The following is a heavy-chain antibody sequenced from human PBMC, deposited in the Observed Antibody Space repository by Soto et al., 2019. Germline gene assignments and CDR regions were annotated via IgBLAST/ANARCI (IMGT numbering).Heavy chain of an antibody. CDR2: ISSSGSTI. CDR1: GFTFSDYY. Sequence: GGSLRLFCAASGFTFSDYYMSWIRQAPGKGLEGVSYISSSGSTIYYADSLRGRFTISRDNAKNSLYLQMNSLRAEYTAVYYCAREASIAARLFDYWGQGTLVTVSS. J-gene: IGHJ4*02. V-gene: IGHV3-11*01. D-gene: IGHD6-6*01. CDR3: AREASIAARLFDY.